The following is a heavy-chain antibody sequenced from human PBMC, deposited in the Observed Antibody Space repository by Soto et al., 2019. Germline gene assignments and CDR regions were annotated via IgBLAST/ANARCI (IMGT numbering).Heavy chain of an antibody. CDR1: GFTFSSYA. J-gene: IGHJ4*02. CDR2: ISGSGGST. D-gene: IGHD6-19*01. V-gene: IGHV3-23*01. Sequence: EVQLLESGGGLVQPGGSLRLSCAASGFTFSSYAMSWVRQAPGKGLEWVSAISGSGGSTYYADSVKGRFTISRDNSKNTLYLQMNSLRAEDTAVYYFAKVSGYSSGWYDYWGQGTLVTVSS. CDR3: AKVSGYSSGWYDY.